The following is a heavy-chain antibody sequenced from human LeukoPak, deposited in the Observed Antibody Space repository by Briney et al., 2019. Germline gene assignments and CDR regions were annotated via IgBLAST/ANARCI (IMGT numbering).Heavy chain of an antibody. Sequence: GGSLRLSCAASESIFSRHAVNWVRQAPGKGLEWVSIISNSGGITNYADSVQGRFTISRDNSKSTLYLQMNSLRAEDTAIYYCAKGGPTGDLRSPGRDWWGQGALVTVSS. CDR2: ISNSGGIT. J-gene: IGHJ4*02. CDR3: AKGGPTGDLRSPGRDW. V-gene: IGHV3-23*01. D-gene: IGHD1-1*01. CDR1: ESIFSRHA.